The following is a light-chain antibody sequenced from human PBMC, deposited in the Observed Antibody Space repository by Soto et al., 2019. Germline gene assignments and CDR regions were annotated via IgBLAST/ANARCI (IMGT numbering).Light chain of an antibody. CDR2: GAS. V-gene: IGKV3-15*01. J-gene: IGKJ5*01. CDR3: QQYNDWPIT. CDR1: QSVSDN. Sequence: EVVLTQSPVTLSMSPGDSATLSCRASQSVSDNFAWYHQKPGQAPRLLIYGASTRATGIPARFSGSGSGTEFTLTISSLLSEDFAVYYCQQYNDWPITFGQGTRLEIK.